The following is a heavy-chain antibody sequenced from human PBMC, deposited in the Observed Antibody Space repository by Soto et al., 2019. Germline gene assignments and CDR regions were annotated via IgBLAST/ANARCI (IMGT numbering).Heavy chain of an antibody. CDR3: EKQGNGYNTDY. J-gene: IGHJ4*02. D-gene: IGHD5-12*01. V-gene: IGHV3-23*01. CDR1: GFTFSTCA. CDR2: ISDSGVSS. Sequence: GGSLRLSCAASGFTFSTCAMNWVRQAPGKGLEWVSGISDSGVSSYYADSVKGRFTISRDNSKNTLHLQMNSLRAEDTAVYYCEKQGNGYNTDYWGPGTLVTVSS.